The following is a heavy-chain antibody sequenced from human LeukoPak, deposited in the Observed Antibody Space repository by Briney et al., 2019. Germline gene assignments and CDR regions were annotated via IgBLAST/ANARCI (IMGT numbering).Heavy chain of an antibody. V-gene: IGHV4-34*01. J-gene: IGHJ3*02. D-gene: IGHD3-9*01. CDR2: INHSGST. Sequence: SETLSLTCAVYGGSFSGYYWSWIRQPPGKGLEWIGEINHSGSTNYNPSLKSRVTISVDTSKNQFSLKLSSVTAADTAVYYCARGSEDYDILTGESDAFDIWGQGTMVTVSS. CDR3: ARGSEDYDILTGESDAFDI. CDR1: GGSFSGYY.